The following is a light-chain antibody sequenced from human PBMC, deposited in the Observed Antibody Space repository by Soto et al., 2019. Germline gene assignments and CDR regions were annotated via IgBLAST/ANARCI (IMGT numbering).Light chain of an antibody. CDR3: HQYASSSYT. Sequence: EIVLTQSPGTLSLSPGERATLSCRASQSVSSSYLAWYQQKPGQAPRLLIYGASSRATGIPDRFSGSGSGKDFTLTVTRLEPEDFAVYYCHQYASSSYTFGQGTKLEIK. J-gene: IGKJ2*01. CDR1: QSVSSSY. CDR2: GAS. V-gene: IGKV3-20*01.